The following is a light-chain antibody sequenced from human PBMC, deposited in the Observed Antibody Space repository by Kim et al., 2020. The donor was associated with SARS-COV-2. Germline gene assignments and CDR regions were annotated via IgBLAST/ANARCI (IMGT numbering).Light chain of an antibody. Sequence: SASVGDRVTITCRASQTISTFLNWYQQKPGKAPNLLFYGASNLQSGVPSRFTGSGSGTDFTLSIRSVQPEDFATYYCQQSYSTPYTFGQGTKLEI. CDR3: QQSYSTPYT. V-gene: IGKV1-39*01. CDR2: GAS. J-gene: IGKJ2*01. CDR1: QTISTF.